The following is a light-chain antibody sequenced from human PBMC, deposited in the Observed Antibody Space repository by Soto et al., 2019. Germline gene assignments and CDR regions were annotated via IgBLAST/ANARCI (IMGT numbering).Light chain of an antibody. CDR2: WAS. V-gene: IGKV4-1*01. Sequence: IVMTQSPDSLAVSLGERAIVNCKSSQSVLYSSNNKNYFGWYQQKPGQPPKLLIYWASTRESGVPDRFSGSGSGTDFTLTISSLQAEDVAVYYCQQYYSSPQTFGQGTKVEIK. J-gene: IGKJ1*01. CDR3: QQYYSSPQT. CDR1: QSVLYSSNNKNY.